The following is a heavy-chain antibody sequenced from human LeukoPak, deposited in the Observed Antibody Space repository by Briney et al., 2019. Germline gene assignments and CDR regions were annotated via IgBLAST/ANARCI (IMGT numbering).Heavy chain of an antibody. V-gene: IGHV1-46*01. CDR1: GYSFTNYK. CDR3: ARATSPIAYDWNS. CDR2: IDPSGPSV. D-gene: IGHD5-12*01. J-gene: IGHJ4*02. Sequence: ASVKVSCKASGYSFTNYKIHWLRQAPGQGLQWMGIIDPSGPSVTYAQIFQGRLIVTRDTSTSTVYMQLSSLRSEDTAMYYCARATSPIAYDWNSWGQGTLVTVSS.